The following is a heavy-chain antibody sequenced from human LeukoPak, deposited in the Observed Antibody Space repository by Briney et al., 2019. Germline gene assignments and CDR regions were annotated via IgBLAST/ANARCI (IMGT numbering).Heavy chain of an antibody. CDR2: IYYSGST. CDR3: ARTNSGWGIDY. V-gene: IGHV4-39*01. CDR1: GGSISSSSYY. J-gene: IGHJ4*02. Sequence: SETLSLTCTVSGGSISSSSYYWGWIRQPPGKGLEWIGSIYYSGSTYYNPSLKSRVTISVDTSKNQFSLKLSSVTAADTAVYYCARTNSGWGIDYWGQGTLVTVSS. D-gene: IGHD6-19*01.